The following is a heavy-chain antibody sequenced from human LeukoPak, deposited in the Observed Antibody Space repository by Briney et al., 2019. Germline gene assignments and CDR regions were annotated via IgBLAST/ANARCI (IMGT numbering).Heavy chain of an antibody. V-gene: IGHV3-21*06. D-gene: IGHD3-10*01. CDR1: GFTFSTFA. J-gene: IGHJ4*02. CDR3: VRDVGAVRGEVYFDY. CDR2: ITGSGPYM. Sequence: GSLRLSCAASGFTFSTFAMHWVRLSPGKGLEWVSSITGSGPYMLYADSVKHRFTISRDNTKNLLYLEMNSLRAEDTAMYFCVRDVGAVRGEVYFDYWGQGTLVTVSS.